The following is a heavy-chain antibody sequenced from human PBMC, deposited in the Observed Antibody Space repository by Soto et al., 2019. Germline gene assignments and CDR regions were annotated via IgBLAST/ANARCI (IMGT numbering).Heavy chain of an antibody. Sequence: EVQLVESGGGLVQPGGSLRLSCEASGFTFSSYSMNWVRQAPGKGLEWVSYISSSSSTIYYADSVKGRFTISRDNAKNSLYLQLNSLRDEDTAVYYCVRDDDGYYYCGRDVLGQGTTVTVS. CDR2: ISSSSSTI. CDR3: VRDDDGYYYCGRDV. V-gene: IGHV3-48*02. J-gene: IGHJ6*02. CDR1: GFTFSSYS. D-gene: IGHD2-8*01.